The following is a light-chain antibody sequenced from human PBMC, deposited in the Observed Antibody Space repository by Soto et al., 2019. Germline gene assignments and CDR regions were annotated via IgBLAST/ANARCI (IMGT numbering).Light chain of an antibody. Sequence: QSALTQPASVSGSPGQSITISCTGTSSDVGTYNLVSWYQQHPGKAPKLMIYEDSQRPSGVSNRFSGSKSGNTASLTISGLQAEDEADYYCCSYAGYSTVVFGGGTKVTVL. CDR1: SSDVGTYNL. V-gene: IGLV2-23*01. CDR2: EDS. J-gene: IGLJ2*01. CDR3: CSYAGYSTVV.